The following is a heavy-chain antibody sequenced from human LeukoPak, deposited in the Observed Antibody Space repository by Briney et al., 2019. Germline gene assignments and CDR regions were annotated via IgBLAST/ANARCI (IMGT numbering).Heavy chain of an antibody. J-gene: IGHJ4*02. CDR1: GFTFSSYS. CDR3: ARGDDILTGAVDY. Sequence: GGSLRLSXAASGFTFSSYSMNWVRQAPGKGLEWVSSISSSSYIYYADSVKGRFTISRDNAKNSLYLQMNSLRAEDTAVYYCARGDDILTGAVDYWGQGTLVTVSS. D-gene: IGHD3-9*01. CDR2: ISSSSYI. V-gene: IGHV3-21*01.